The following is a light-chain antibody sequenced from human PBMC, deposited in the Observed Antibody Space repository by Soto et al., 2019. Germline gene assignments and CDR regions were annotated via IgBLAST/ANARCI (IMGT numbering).Light chain of an antibody. J-gene: IGLJ1*01. Sequence: QSALAQPASVSGPPGQSITISCTGTGGTIGVDDDVCCYQPPPGEAPDDLIYGVANRPSVVSPRVSGSKASSTAALTISSPQAEHDDHYSGCSYGHGRIYVFGAGTKVTVI. CDR1: GGTIGVDDD. CDR3: CSYGHGRIYV. V-gene: IGLV2-14*01. CDR2: GVA.